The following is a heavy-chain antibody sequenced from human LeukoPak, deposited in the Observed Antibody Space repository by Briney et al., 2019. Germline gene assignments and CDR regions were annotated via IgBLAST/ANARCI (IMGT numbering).Heavy chain of an antibody. Sequence: GGSLRLSCAASGFTFSGYAMNWVRQAPGKGLEWVSSISSSSSYIYYADSVKGRFTISRDNAKNSLYLQMNSLRAEDTAVYYCARDVGTAMVFDPWGQGTLVTVSS. CDR1: GFTFSGYA. V-gene: IGHV3-21*01. D-gene: IGHD5-18*01. CDR2: ISSSSSYI. CDR3: ARDVGTAMVFDP. J-gene: IGHJ5*02.